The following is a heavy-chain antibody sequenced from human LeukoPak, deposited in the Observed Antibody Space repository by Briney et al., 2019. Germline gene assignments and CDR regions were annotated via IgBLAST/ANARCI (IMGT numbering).Heavy chain of an antibody. CDR2: ISGSGGST. V-gene: IGHV3-23*01. CDR3: AKDLVGATPTYYYYYYMDV. J-gene: IGHJ6*03. CDR1: GFTFSSYA. Sequence: GGSLRLSCAASGFTFSSYAMSWVRQAPGKGLEWVSAISGSGGSTYYADSAKGRFTISRDNSKNTLYLQMNSLRAEDTAVYYCAKDLVGATPTYYYYYYMDVWGKGTTVTVSS. D-gene: IGHD1-26*01.